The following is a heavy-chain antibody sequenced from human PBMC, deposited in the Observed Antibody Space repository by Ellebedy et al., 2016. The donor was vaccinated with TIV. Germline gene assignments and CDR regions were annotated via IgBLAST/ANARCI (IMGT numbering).Heavy chain of an antibody. CDR2: ISGSGGST. D-gene: IGHD3-22*01. J-gene: IGHJ4*02. CDR3: AKDRLQTYYYDSSGIDY. CDR1: GFTFSSYA. Sequence: GGSLRLSXAASGFTFSSYAMSWVRQAPGKGLEWVSAISGSGGSTYYADSVKGRFTISRDNSKNTLYLQMNSLRAEDTAVYYCAKDRLQTYYYDSSGIDYWGQGTLVTVSS. V-gene: IGHV3-23*01.